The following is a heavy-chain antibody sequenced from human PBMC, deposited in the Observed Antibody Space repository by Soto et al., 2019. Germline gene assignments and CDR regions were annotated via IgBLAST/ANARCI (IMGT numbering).Heavy chain of an antibody. D-gene: IGHD3-22*01. J-gene: IGHJ3*02. CDR1: GFSFSNYA. CDR3: AKDKSGYYSDAFDI. CDR2: ITSVGYT. V-gene: IGHV3-23*01. Sequence: PGGSLRLSCATSGFSFSNYAMSWVRQAPGKGLEWVAAITSVGYTYYADSVKGRFTISRDNSKNTLYLQMNSLRAEDTALYYCAKDKSGYYSDAFDIWGHGTMVTVSS.